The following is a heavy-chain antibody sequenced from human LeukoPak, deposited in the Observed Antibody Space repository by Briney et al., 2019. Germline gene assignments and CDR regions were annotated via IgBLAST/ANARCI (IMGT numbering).Heavy chain of an antibody. J-gene: IGHJ4*02. Sequence: SQTLSLTCTVSGGSISSGSYYWSWIRQPPGKGLEWIGRIYTSGSTNYNPSLKSRVTISVDTSKNQFSLKLSSVTAADTAVYYCARVADGDYFDYWGQGTLVTVSS. CDR3: ARVADGDYFDY. V-gene: IGHV4-61*02. CDR1: GGSISSGSYY. CDR2: IYTSGST. D-gene: IGHD6-6*01.